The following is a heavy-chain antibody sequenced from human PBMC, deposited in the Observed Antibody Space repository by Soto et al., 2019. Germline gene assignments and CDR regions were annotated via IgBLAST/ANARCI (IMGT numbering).Heavy chain of an antibody. D-gene: IGHD3-22*01. V-gene: IGHV2-5*01. Sequence: QITLKESGPTLVKPTQTLTLTCTFSGFSLSTSGVGVGWIRQPPGKALEWLALIYWNDDKRYSPSLKSRLTITKDTSKNHVVLTMTNMDPVDTATYYCAHSPDPKFYDSSGYYSLFDYWGQGTLVTVSS. CDR3: AHSPDPKFYDSSGYYSLFDY. CDR1: GFSLSTSGVG. J-gene: IGHJ4*02. CDR2: IYWNDDK.